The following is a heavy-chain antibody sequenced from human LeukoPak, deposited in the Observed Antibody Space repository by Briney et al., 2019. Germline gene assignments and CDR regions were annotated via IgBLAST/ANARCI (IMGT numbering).Heavy chain of an antibody. CDR2: INPNSGGT. D-gene: IGHD7-27*01. V-gene: IGHV1-2*02. CDR3: ARDSRNWDHAY. J-gene: IGHJ4*02. Sequence: ASVKVSCKASGFTFTSSAMHWVRQAPGQGLEWMGWINPNSGGTNYAQKFQGRVTMTRDTSISTAYMELSRLRSDDTAVYYCARDSRNWDHAYWGQGTLVTVSS. CDR1: GFTFTSSA.